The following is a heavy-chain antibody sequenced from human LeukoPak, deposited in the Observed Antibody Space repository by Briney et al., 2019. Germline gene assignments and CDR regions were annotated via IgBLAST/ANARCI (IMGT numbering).Heavy chain of an antibody. CDR2: LCHSGST. J-gene: IGHJ3*02. CDR1: GGSISSSYW. D-gene: IGHD2-21*02. CDR3: AGAYCGGDCYSSRAFDI. V-gene: IGHV4-4*02. Sequence: GTLSLTCAVSGGSISSSYWWSWVRAPPGKGGGGIGILCHSGSTNYNQSLQRRVTISVDKSKNQFSLKLSSVTATDTAVYYCAGAYCGGDCYSSRAFDIWGEGTMIIVSS.